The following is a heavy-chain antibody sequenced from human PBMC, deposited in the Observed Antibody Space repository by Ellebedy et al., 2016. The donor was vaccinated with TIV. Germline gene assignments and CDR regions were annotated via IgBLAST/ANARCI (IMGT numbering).Heavy chain of an antibody. J-gene: IGHJ4*02. V-gene: IGHV1-69*04. CDR1: GGTFSSYA. CDR2: IIPILGIA. D-gene: IGHD7-27*01. Sequence: ASVKVSCKASGGTFSSYAISWVRQAPGQGLEWMGRIIPILGIANYAQKFQGRVTMTRDTSINTAYMELRSLTSEDTAVYYCANNLPRTGDFDYWGQGTLVTVSS. CDR3: ANNLPRTGDFDY.